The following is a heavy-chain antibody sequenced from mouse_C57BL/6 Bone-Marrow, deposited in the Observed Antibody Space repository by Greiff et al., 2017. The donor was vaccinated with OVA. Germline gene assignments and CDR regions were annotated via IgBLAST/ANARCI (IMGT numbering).Heavy chain of an antibody. J-gene: IGHJ2*01. V-gene: IGHV1-81*01. CDR1: GYTFTSYG. D-gene: IGHD1-1*01. CDR2: IYPRSGNT. Sequence: VKLQESGAELARPGASVKLSCKASGYTFTSYGISWVKQSTGQGLEWIGEIYPRSGNTYYNEKFKGKATLTADKSSSTAYMELRSLTSEDSAVYYCSIITTDYFYYWGQGTTLTVSS. CDR3: SIITTDYFYY.